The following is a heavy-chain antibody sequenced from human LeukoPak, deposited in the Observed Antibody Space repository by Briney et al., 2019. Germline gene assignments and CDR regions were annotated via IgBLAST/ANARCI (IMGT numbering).Heavy chain of an antibody. CDR1: GGSISSYY. D-gene: IGHD2-15*01. CDR3: AREHCSGGSCYSIYYYYYMDV. V-gene: IGHV4-59*12. CDR2: IYYSGST. J-gene: IGHJ6*03. Sequence: SETLSLTCTVSGGSISSYYWSWIRQPPGKGLEWIGYIYYSGSTYYNPSLKSRVTTSVDTSKNQFSLKLSSVTAADTAVYYCAREHCSGGSCYSIYYYYYMDVWGKGTTVTVSS.